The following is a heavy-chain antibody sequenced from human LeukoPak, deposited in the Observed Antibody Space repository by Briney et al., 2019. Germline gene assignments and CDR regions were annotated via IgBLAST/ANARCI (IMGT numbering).Heavy chain of an antibody. CDR1: GFSLNNYW. J-gene: IGHJ6*01. V-gene: IGHV3-7*01. CDR3: ARDRGHYYYGMDV. D-gene: IGHD6-25*01. CDR2: TKEDGSEE. Sequence: GGTLRLSCAASGFSLNNYWMNWVRQAPGKGLEWVANTKEDGSEEYYVDSVKGRFTISRDNAKNSLYLQMSSLRAEDTAVYYCARDRGHYYYGMDVWGQGTTDSVSS.